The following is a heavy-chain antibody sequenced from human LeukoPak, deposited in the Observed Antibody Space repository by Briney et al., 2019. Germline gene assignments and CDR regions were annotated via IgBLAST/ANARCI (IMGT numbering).Heavy chain of an antibody. Sequence: GGSLRLSCAASGFTFSNYAMTWVRQAPGKGLEWVSVISGSGGSTYSADSVKGRFTISRDNSKNTLFLQVSSLRPGDTAVYYCAKLPAADSAWWFDPWGQGTLVTVSS. CDR1: GFTFSNYA. D-gene: IGHD2-2*01. V-gene: IGHV3-23*01. CDR3: AKLPAADSAWWFDP. CDR2: ISGSGGST. J-gene: IGHJ5*02.